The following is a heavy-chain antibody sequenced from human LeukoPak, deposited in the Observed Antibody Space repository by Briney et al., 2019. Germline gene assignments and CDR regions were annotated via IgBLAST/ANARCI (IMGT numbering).Heavy chain of an antibody. J-gene: IGHJ6*03. Sequence: PGGSLRLSCAASGFTFSSYGMSWVRQAPGKGLEWVSAISGSGGSTYYADSVKGRFTISRDNSKNTLYLQMNSLRAEDTAVYYCAKDQSGNITMVRGVIYYYYYYMDVWGKGTTVTISS. CDR2: ISGSGGST. CDR3: AKDQSGNITMVRGVIYYYYYYMDV. V-gene: IGHV3-23*01. D-gene: IGHD3-10*01. CDR1: GFTFSSYG.